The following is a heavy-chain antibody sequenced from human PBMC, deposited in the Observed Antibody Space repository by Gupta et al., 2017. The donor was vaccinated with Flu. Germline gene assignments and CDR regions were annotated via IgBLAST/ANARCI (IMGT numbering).Heavy chain of an antibody. V-gene: IGHV1-69*06. Sequence: QVQLVQSGAEVKKPGSSVKVSCQASGGTFSSYAISWVRQAPGQGLEWMGGSIPIFGTANDAQKFQGRVTITADKSTSTAYMELSSLRSEDTAVYYCARVVATLRGFYYYYMDVWGKGTTVTVSS. CDR2: SIPIFGTA. J-gene: IGHJ6*03. CDR1: GGTFSSYA. D-gene: IGHD5-12*01. CDR3: ARVVATLRGFYYYYMDV.